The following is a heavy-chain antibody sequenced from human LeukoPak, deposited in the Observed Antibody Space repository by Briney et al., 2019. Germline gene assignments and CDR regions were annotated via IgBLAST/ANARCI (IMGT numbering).Heavy chain of an antibody. Sequence: GGSLRLSCATSGFTFSSYGMHWVRQAPGKGLQWVVFIRHDGSNKYYADSVKGRFTISRDNSKNTVYLQMNSLKTEDTAVYYCTRGDYGDYYYMDVWGKGTTVTVSS. CDR2: IRHDGSNK. V-gene: IGHV3-30*02. CDR1: GFTFSSYG. J-gene: IGHJ6*03. CDR3: TRGDYGDYYYMDV. D-gene: IGHD4-17*01.